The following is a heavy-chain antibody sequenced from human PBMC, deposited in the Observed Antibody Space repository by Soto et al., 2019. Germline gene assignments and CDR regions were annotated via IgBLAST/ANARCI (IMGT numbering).Heavy chain of an antibody. D-gene: IGHD6-13*01. J-gene: IGHJ6*02. CDR3: ARGNGHIPGIAAAGIPTHYYYGMDV. CDR1: GGTFSSYA. V-gene: IGHV1-69*01. Sequence: VSCKASGGTFSSYAISWVRQAPGQGLEWMGGIIPIFGTANYAQKFQGRVTITADESTSTAYMELSSLRSEDTAVYYCARGNGHIPGIAAAGIPTHYYYGMDVWGQGTTVTVSS. CDR2: IIPIFGTA.